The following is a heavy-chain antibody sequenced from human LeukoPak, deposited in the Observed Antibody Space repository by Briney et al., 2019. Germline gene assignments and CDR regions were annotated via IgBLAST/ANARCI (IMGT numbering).Heavy chain of an antibody. CDR2: IYYSGST. J-gene: IGHJ4*02. CDR3: ARYCSSTSCSGFDY. V-gene: IGHV4-59*01. D-gene: IGHD2-2*01. CDR1: GGSISSYY. Sequence: SETLSLTCTVSGGSISSYYWSWIRQSPGKGLEWIGYIYYSGSTNYNPSLKSRVTISVDTSKNQFSLKLTSVTAADTAVYYCARYCSSTSCSGFDYWGQGTLVTVSS.